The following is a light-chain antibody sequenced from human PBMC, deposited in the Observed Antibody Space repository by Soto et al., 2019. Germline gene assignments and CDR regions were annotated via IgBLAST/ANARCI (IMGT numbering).Light chain of an antibody. J-gene: IGLJ1*01. CDR2: DVS. CDR1: SSDVGGYNY. CDR3: SSYTSSSTPYV. Sequence: QPVLTQPASVSGSPLRSITISCTGTSSDVGGYNYVSWYQQHPGKAPKLMIYDVSNRPSGVSNRFSGSKSGNTASLTISGLQAEDEADYYCSSYTSSSTPYVFGTGTKVTVL. V-gene: IGLV2-14*01.